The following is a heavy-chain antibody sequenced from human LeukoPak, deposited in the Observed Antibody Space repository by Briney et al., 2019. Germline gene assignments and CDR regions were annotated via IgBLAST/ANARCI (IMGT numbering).Heavy chain of an antibody. V-gene: IGHV1-8*02. D-gene: IGHD2-2*02. CDR3: ARVLYSDCSSTSCYTGGYYYYYYMDV. Sequence: GASVKVSCKASGYTFTSYDINWVRQATGQGLEWMGWMNPNSGNTGYAQKLQGRVTMTTDTSTSTAYMELRSLRSDDTAVYYCARVLYSDCSSTSCYTGGYYYYYYMDVWGKGTTVTVSS. J-gene: IGHJ6*03. CDR2: MNPNSGNT. CDR1: GYTFTSYD.